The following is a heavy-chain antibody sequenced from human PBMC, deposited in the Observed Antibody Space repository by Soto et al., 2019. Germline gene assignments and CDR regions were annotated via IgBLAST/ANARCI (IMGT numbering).Heavy chain of an antibody. CDR2: INPSGGST. J-gene: IGHJ5*02. Sequence: ASVTGSCKASGYSFTSYYMHWVRQAPGQGLEWMGIINPSGGSTSYTQKFQGRVTMTRDTSTSTVYMELSSLRSEDAAMYYCASEDSTANWFDPWGQGTLVTVSS. V-gene: IGHV1-46*03. D-gene: IGHD2-2*01. CDR1: GYSFTSYY. CDR3: ASEDSTANWFDP.